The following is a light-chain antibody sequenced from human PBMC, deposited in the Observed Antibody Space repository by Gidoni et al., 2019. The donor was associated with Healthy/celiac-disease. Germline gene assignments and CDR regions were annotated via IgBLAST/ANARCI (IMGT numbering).Light chain of an antibody. CDR3: QQYYSTPPT. J-gene: IGKJ3*01. CDR2: WAS. Sequence: VLYSSNNKNYLAWYQQKPGQPPKLLIYWASTRESGVPDRFSGSGYGTDFTLTISSLQAEDVAVYYCQQYYSTPPTFGPGTKVDIK. V-gene: IGKV4-1*01. CDR1: VLYSSNNKNY.